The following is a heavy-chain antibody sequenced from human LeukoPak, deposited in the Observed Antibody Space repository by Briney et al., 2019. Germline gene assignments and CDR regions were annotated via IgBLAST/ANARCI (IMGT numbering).Heavy chain of an antibody. Sequence: GGSLRLSCVASGFSFSSYSINWVRQAPGKGLEWVSYTSSSSSTIHYADSVKGRFTISRDNAENSLFLQMDSLRPEDTALYYCVRMGFYYDSTILGWGQGTLVIVSS. V-gene: IGHV3-48*04. CDR3: VRMGFYYDSTILG. CDR1: GFSFSSYS. J-gene: IGHJ4*02. CDR2: TSSSSSTI. D-gene: IGHD3-22*01.